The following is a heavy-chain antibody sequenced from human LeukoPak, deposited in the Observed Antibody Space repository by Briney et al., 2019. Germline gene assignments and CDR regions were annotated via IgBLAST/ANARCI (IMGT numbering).Heavy chain of an antibody. CDR3: AKVSEYYYDSSYFDY. CDR1: GFTFSSYG. D-gene: IGHD3-22*01. CDR2: ISYDGSNK. Sequence: GGSLRLSCVASGFTFSSYGMHWVRQAPGKGLEWVAVISYDGSNKYYADSVKGRFIISRDNSKNTLYLQMNSLRAEDTAVYYCAKVSEYYYDSSYFDYWGQGTLVTVSS. J-gene: IGHJ4*02. V-gene: IGHV3-30*18.